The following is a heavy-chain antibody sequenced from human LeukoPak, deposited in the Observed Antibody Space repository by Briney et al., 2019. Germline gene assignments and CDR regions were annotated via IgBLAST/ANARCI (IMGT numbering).Heavy chain of an antibody. CDR2: IYFSGST. V-gene: IGHV4-39*01. D-gene: IGHD3-22*01. Sequence: SETLSLTCTVSGGSISSSSYYWGWIRQPPGKGLELIGSIYFSGSTAYSPSLKSRVNISVDTSKNQFSLKLSSVTAADTAVYYCARHSLYYDSSGYSPPFDYWGQGTLVTVSS. CDR3: ARHSLYYDSSGYSPPFDY. CDR1: GGSISSSSYY. J-gene: IGHJ4*02.